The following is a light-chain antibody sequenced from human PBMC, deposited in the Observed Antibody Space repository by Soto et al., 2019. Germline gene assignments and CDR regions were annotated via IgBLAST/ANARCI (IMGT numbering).Light chain of an antibody. CDR1: QSISTW. CDR3: HQYNSYSGT. J-gene: IGKJ1*01. Sequence: DVQMTQSASSLSASVGDRVTITCRARQSISTWLAWYQQKPGKAPKLLVYDASTLESGVPSRFSGSGSGTEFTLTISSLQPDDFATYYCHQYNSYSGTFGQGTKVDIK. V-gene: IGKV1-5*01. CDR2: DAS.